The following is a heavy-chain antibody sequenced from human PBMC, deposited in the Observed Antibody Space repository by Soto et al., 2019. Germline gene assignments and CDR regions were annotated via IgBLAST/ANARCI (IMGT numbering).Heavy chain of an antibody. D-gene: IGHD2-15*01. J-gene: IGHJ3*02. CDR1: GFTFSRYW. CDR2: IKQDGSEK. CDR3: ARDLDQGCSGGSCYSTGAFDI. Sequence: GGSLRLSCAASGFTFSRYWMSWVRQAPGKGLEWVANIKQDGSEKYYADSVKGRFTISRDNAKNSLYLQMNYLRVGDTAVFYCARDLDQGCSGGSCYSTGAFDIWGQGTMVTVSS. V-gene: IGHV3-7*01.